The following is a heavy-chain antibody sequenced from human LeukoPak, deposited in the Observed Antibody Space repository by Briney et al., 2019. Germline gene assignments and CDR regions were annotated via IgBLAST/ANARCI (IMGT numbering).Heavy chain of an antibody. Sequence: GGSLRLSCAAAGFTFSDYYMSWIRQAPGKGLEWVSYISSSGSTIYYADSVKGRFTISRDNAKNSLYLQMNSLRAEDTAVYYCAWKSRSGYPFDYWGQGTLVTVSS. CDR1: GFTFSDYY. V-gene: IGHV3-11*04. D-gene: IGHD6-25*01. CDR3: AWKSRSGYPFDY. J-gene: IGHJ4*02. CDR2: ISSSGSTI.